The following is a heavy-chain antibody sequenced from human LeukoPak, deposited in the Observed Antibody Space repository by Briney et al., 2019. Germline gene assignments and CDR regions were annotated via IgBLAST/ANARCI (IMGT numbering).Heavy chain of an antibody. CDR3: AATYYDFWSGYYPESYFDY. D-gene: IGHD3-3*01. J-gene: IGHJ4*02. CDR2: INHSRST. CDR1: GGSFSGYY. Sequence: SETLSLTCAVYGGSFSGYYWSWIREPPGKGLEWIGEINHSRSTNYNPSLKSRVTISVDTSKNQFSLKLSSVTAADTAVYYCAATYYDFWSGYYPESYFDYWGQGTLVTVSS. V-gene: IGHV4-34*01.